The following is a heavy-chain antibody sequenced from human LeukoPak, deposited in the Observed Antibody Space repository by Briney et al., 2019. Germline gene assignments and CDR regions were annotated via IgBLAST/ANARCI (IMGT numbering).Heavy chain of an antibody. V-gene: IGHV3-23*01. J-gene: IGHJ4*02. CDR1: GFTFSSYG. D-gene: IGHD2-2*01. CDR3: AKERGYCSSTSCSPFDY. Sequence: GRSLRLSCAASGFTFSSYGMHWVRQAPGKGLEWVSAISGSGVSTYYADSVKGRFTISRDNSKNTLYLQMNSLRAEDTAVYSCAKERGYCSSTSCSPFDYWGQGTLVTVSS. CDR2: ISGSGVST.